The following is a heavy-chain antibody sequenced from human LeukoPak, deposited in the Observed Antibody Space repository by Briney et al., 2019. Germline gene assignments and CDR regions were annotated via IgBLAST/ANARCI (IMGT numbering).Heavy chain of an antibody. J-gene: IGHJ4*02. CDR2: INHSGYT. V-gene: IGHV4-34*01. Sequence: SETLSLTCAVSGVSFNDYYWSWVRQSPGKGLEWIGEINHSGYTNDTPSLKSRVTISIDTSRKQFSLNLRSVTVADTAVYYCTRMTTGHDYWGQGTLVTVSS. D-gene: IGHD1-14*01. CDR1: GVSFNDYY. CDR3: TRMTTGHDY.